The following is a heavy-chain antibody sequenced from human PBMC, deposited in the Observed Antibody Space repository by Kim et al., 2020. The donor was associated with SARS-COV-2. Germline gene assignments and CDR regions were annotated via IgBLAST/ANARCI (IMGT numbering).Heavy chain of an antibody. J-gene: IGHJ4*02. Sequence: YPGDSETRYSPSVQGQVTIAADKCTSTAYLQWSSLKASDTAMYYCARIGDYWGQGTLVTVSS. D-gene: IGHD2-15*01. V-gene: IGHV5-51*01. CDR3: ARIGDY. CDR2: YPGDSET.